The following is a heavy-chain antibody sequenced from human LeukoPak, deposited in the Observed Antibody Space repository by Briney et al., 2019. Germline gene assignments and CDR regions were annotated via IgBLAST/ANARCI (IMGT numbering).Heavy chain of an antibody. D-gene: IGHD2-15*01. J-gene: IGHJ4*02. CDR3: AKVGGRDY. V-gene: IGHV3-9*01. CDR1: GFTFTSYS. CDR2: ISWNSGSI. Sequence: GGSLRLSCAASGFTFTSYSMKWVRQAPGKGLEWVSGISWNSGSIGYADSVKGRFTISRDNAKNSLYLQMNSLRAEDTALYYCAKVGGRDYWGQGTLVTVSS.